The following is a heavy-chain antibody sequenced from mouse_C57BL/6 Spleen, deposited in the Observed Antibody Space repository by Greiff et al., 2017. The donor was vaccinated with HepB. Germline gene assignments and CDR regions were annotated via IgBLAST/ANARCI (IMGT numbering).Heavy chain of an antibody. D-gene: IGHD1-1*01. CDR1: GYTFTSYG. CDR3: DYYGSSYDFDY. J-gene: IGHJ2*01. Sequence: QVQLQQSGAELARPGASVKLSCKASGYTFTSYGISWVKQRTGQGLEWIGEIYPRSGNTYYNEKFKGKATLPADKSSSTAYMELRSLTSEDSAVYFCDYYGSSYDFDYWGQGTTLTVSS. CDR2: IYPRSGNT. V-gene: IGHV1-81*01.